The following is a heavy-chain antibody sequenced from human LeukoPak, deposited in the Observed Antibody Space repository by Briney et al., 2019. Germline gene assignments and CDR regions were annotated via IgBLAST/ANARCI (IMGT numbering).Heavy chain of an antibody. Sequence: SETRSLTCTVSGGSISSYYWSWIRQPPGKGLEWIGYIYYSGSTNYNPSLKSRVTISVDTSKNQFSLKLSSVTAADTAVYYCARVLRVDYMDVWGKGTTVTVSS. CDR1: GGSISSYY. J-gene: IGHJ6*03. V-gene: IGHV4-59*01. D-gene: IGHD2-8*01. CDR2: IYYSGST. CDR3: ARVLRVDYMDV.